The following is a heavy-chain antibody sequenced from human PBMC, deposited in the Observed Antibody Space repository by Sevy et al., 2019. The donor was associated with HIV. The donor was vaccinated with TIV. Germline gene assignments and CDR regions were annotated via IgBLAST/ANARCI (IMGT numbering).Heavy chain of an antibody. Sequence: GGSLRLSCAASGFTFSNYAMHWVRQAPGKGLEWAAVISYDGSNKYYADSVRRRFTISRDSSKNTLYLQMNSLRPEDTAVYYCARDLEVYGGWEQTSQGMDVWGQGTTVTVSS. CDR2: ISYDGSNK. D-gene: IGHD1-26*01. CDR3: ARDLEVYGGWEQTSQGMDV. J-gene: IGHJ6*02. V-gene: IGHV3-30-3*01. CDR1: GFTFSNYA.